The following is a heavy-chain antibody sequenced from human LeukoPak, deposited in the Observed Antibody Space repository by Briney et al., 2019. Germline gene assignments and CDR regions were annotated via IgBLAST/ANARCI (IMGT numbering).Heavy chain of an antibody. V-gene: IGHV3-23*01. Sequence: PGGSLRLSCAASGFTFSIYVMTWVRQAPGKGLEWVSAIYGSGETAYYADSVKGRFTVSRDNSKNTLYLQMNGLRVEDTAVYYCVKAGLNADIILNSWGQGTLVTVSS. CDR3: VKAGLNADIILNS. CDR2: IYGSGETA. D-gene: IGHD4-23*01. J-gene: IGHJ4*02. CDR1: GFTFSIYV.